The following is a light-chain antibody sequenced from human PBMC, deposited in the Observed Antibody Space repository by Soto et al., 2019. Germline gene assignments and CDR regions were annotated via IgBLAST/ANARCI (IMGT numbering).Light chain of an antibody. CDR2: PAS. V-gene: IGKV1-9*01. CDR1: QDISTS. J-gene: IGKJ5*01. Sequence: DIQLTQSPSFLSASVGDRVTVSCRASQDISTSLAWFQQKAGKVPQLLVYPASTLQDGVPSRFSGSGSGTYFTLTISSLEPEDFAVYYCQQRSNWPPAITFGQGTRLEIK. CDR3: QQRSNWPPAIT.